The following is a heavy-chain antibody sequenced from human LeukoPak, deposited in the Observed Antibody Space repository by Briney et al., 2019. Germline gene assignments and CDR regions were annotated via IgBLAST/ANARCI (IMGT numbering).Heavy chain of an antibody. J-gene: IGHJ5*02. V-gene: IGHV3-21*01. CDR3: ARDPLPMIAARRGTWFDP. Sequence: PGGSLRLSCAASGFTFSSYSMNWVRPAPGKGLEWVSSVSSSSSYIYYADSVKGRFTISRDNAKNSLYLQMNSLRAEDTAVYYCARDPLPMIAARRGTWFDPWGQGTLVTVSS. CDR2: VSSSSSYI. D-gene: IGHD6-6*01. CDR1: GFTFSSYS.